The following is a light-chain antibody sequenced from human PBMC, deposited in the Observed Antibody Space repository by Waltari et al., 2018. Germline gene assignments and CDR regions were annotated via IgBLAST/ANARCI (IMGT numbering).Light chain of an antibody. Sequence: QSVLTQLPSASGTPGQGVTISCSGSSSNIGDNYVYWYQQFPGTSPKLLIHRNNQRPSGVPDRFSGSKSGTSAFLVISGLRSEDEADYHCATWDDSLSGWVFGGGTTVTVL. CDR1: SSNIGDNY. CDR2: RNN. V-gene: IGLV1-47*01. J-gene: IGLJ3*02. CDR3: ATWDDSLSGWV.